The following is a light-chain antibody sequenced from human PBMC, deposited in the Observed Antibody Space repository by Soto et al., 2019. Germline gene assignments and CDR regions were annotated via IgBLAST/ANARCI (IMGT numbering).Light chain of an antibody. CDR3: SSYTSSSTLV. Sequence: QSALTQPASVSGSPGQSITISCTGTSSDVGGYNYVSWYQQHPGKAPKLMIYEVSNRPSGVSNRFSGSKSGNTASLTISGLXAEDXADYYCSSYTSSSTLVFGGGTKVTVL. J-gene: IGLJ2*01. CDR2: EVS. V-gene: IGLV2-14*01. CDR1: SSDVGGYNY.